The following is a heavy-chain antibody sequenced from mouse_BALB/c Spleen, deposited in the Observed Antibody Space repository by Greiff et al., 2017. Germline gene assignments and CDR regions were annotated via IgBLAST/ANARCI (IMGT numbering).Heavy chain of an antibody. J-gene: IGHJ3*01. CDR3: ARGSSGSAWFAY. Sequence: EVQLQQSGPGLVKPSQSLSLTCTVTGYSITSDYAWNWIRQFPGNKLEWMGYISYSGSTSYNPSLKSRISITRDTSKNQFFLQLNSVTTEDTATYYCARGSSGSAWFAYWGQGTLVTVSA. D-gene: IGHD3-1*01. CDR2: ISYSGST. CDR1: GYSITSDYA. V-gene: IGHV3-2*02.